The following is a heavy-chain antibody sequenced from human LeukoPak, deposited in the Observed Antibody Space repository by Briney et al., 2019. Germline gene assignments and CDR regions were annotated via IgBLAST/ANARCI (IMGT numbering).Heavy chain of an antibody. CDR3: ARSVITGSYPFDY. D-gene: IGHD1-26*01. CDR2: ILPILDTP. Sequence: ASVKVSCKASGAPFSNYAISWVRQAPGQGLEWIGGILPILDTPNYAQKFRGRVTITADESTSTAYMELSSLRSDDTAMYYCARSVITGSYPFDYWGQGPLVIVSS. CDR1: GAPFSNYA. V-gene: IGHV1-69*13. J-gene: IGHJ4*02.